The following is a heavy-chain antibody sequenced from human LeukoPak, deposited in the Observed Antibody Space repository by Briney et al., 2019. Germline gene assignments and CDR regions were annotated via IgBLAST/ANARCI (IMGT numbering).Heavy chain of an antibody. CDR3: ARNSGNSDFDY. J-gene: IGHJ4*02. CDR2: VLHSGST. CDR1: GDSISSSSW. Sequence: SETLSLTCAVSGDSISSSSWWTWVRQSPGKGLEWIGEVLHSGSTNYNPSLRSRVTISVDKSKNQFSLKLNSVTAADTAVYYCARNSGNSDFDYWGQGTLVTVSS. D-gene: IGHD1-26*01. V-gene: IGHV4-4*02.